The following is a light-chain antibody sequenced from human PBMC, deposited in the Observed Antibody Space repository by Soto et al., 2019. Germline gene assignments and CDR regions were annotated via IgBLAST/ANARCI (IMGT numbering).Light chain of an antibody. CDR2: DVN. J-gene: IGLJ2*01. CDR1: SSDVGDYNY. CDR3: CSYAGTYTQI. V-gene: IGLV2-11*01. Sequence: QSALTQPRSVSGSPGQSVTISCTGTSSDVGDYNYVSWYQHHPGKAPKLMLYDVNERPSGVPDRFSGSKSGNTASLTISGLQAEDEADYYCCSYAGTYTQIFGGGTKLTVL.